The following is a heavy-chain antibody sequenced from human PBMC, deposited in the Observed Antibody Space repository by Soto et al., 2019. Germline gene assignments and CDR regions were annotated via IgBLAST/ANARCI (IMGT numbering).Heavy chain of an antibody. D-gene: IGHD5-18*01. CDR2: INTDGSST. Sequence: EGQLVESGGGLVQPGGSLRLSCAVSGFTFSSFWMHWVRQAPGEGLVWVSRINTDGSSTSYADSVKGRVTISRDNDKNTQYLQMNSLRVEDTAMYYCAKRGVDTFGLSYWGQRTLVNVSS. CDR1: GFTFSSFW. CDR3: AKRGVDTFGLSY. V-gene: IGHV3-74*01. J-gene: IGHJ4*02.